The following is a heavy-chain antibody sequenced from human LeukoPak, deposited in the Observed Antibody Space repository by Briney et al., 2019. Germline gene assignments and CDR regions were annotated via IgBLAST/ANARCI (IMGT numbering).Heavy chain of an antibody. CDR2: IKEDGSVK. CDR1: GFSISNYW. D-gene: IGHD1-26*01. V-gene: IGHV3-7*05. J-gene: IGHJ5*02. CDR3: ARGSGWFDP. Sequence: SGGSLRLSCAASGFSISNYWMSWVRQAPGKGLEWVANIKEDGSVKYYVDSVKGRFTISRDNAKNSLSLQFNSLRVEDRAVYYCARGSGWFDPWGQGTLVTVFS.